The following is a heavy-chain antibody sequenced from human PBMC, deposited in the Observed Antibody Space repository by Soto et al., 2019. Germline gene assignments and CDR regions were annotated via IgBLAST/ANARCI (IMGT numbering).Heavy chain of an antibody. D-gene: IGHD1-26*01. CDR2: IYYSGST. CDR1: GGSISSGDYY. V-gene: IGHV4-31*03. Sequence: QVQLQESGPGVVKPSQTLSLTCTVSGGSISSGDYYWSWIRQHPGKGLEWIGYIYYSGSTYHNPSLKSRVTISVDTSKNQFSLKLSSVTAADTALYYCARGLVVGATYFDYWGQGTLVTVSS. J-gene: IGHJ4*02. CDR3: ARGLVVGATYFDY.